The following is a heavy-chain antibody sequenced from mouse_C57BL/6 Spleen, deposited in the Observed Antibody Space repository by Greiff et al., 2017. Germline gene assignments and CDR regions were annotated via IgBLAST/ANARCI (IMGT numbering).Heavy chain of an antibody. CDR1: GYTFTDYE. Sequence: QVQLKESGAELVRPGASVTLSCKASGYTFTDYEMHWVKQTPVHGLEWIGAIDPETGGTAYNQKFKGKAILTADKSSSTAYMELRSLTSEDSAVYYCTRDWFLDYWGQGTTLTVSS. J-gene: IGHJ2*01. CDR2: IDPETGGT. CDR3: TRDWFLDY. D-gene: IGHD2-2*01. V-gene: IGHV1-15*01.